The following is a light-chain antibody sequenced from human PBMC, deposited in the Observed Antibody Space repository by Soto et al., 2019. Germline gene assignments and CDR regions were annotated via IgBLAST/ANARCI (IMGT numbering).Light chain of an antibody. CDR2: SN. CDR1: SSNIGSNP. Sequence: QAVVTQPPSASGTPGQRVTISCSGSSSNIGSNPVNWYQQLPGTAPKLLIYSNRRPSGVPDRFSGSKSGTSASLAISGLQSEDEGDYYCAAWDDSLNGYVFGPGTKLTVL. CDR3: AAWDDSLNGYV. J-gene: IGLJ1*01. V-gene: IGLV1-44*01.